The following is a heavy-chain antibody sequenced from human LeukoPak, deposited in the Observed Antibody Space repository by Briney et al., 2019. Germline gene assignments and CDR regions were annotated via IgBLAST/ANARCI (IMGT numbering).Heavy chain of an antibody. V-gene: IGHV1-3*01. CDR3: ARRIQLWGDAFDI. J-gene: IGHJ3*02. CDR2: INAGNGNT. D-gene: IGHD5-18*01. CDR1: GYIFTTYA. Sequence: ASVKVSCKPSGYIFTTYAIHWVRQAPGQRLEWMGWINAGNGNTKYSQKFQGRVTITRDTSASTAYMELSSLRSEDTAVYYCARRIQLWGDAFDIWGQGTMVTVSS.